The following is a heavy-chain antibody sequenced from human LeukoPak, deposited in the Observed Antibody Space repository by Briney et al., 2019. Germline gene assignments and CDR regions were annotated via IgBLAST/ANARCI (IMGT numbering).Heavy chain of an antibody. CDR1: GYTLTSYA. Sequence: ASVKVSCKASGYTLTSYAMHWVRQAPGQRLEWMGWINAGNGNTKYSQKFQGRVTITRDTSASTAYMELSSLRSEDTAVYYCAREGGYSYGYAWGQGTLVTVSS. D-gene: IGHD5-18*01. V-gene: IGHV1-3*01. J-gene: IGHJ5*02. CDR2: INAGNGNT. CDR3: AREGGYSYGYA.